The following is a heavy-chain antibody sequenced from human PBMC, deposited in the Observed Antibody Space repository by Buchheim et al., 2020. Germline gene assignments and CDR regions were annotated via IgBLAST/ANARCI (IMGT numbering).Heavy chain of an antibody. D-gene: IGHD6-19*01. CDR1: GFTFSSYG. Sequence: QVQLVESGGGVVQPGRSLRLSCAASGFTFSSYGMHWVRQAPGKGLEWVAVIWYDGSNKYYADSVKGRFTISRDNSKKTLYLQMNSLRAEDTAVYYCARETYSSGRLFDYWGQGTL. CDR2: IWYDGSNK. J-gene: IGHJ4*02. CDR3: ARETYSSGRLFDY. V-gene: IGHV3-33*01.